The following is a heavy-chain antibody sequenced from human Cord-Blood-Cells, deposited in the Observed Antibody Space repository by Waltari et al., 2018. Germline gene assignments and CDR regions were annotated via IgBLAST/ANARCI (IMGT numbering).Heavy chain of an antibody. CDR2: ISAYNGNT. V-gene: IGHV1-18*01. Sequence: QVQLVQSAAEAKKHGASQNVSSKAYGYTFSRCFISWVRQAPGQGLEWMGWISAYNGNTNYAQKLQGRVTMTTDTSTSTAYMELRSLRSDDTAVYYCARDRYSSSWYGDYWGQGTLVTVSS. J-gene: IGHJ4*02. D-gene: IGHD6-13*01. CDR3: ARDRYSSSWYGDY. CDR1: GYTFSRCF.